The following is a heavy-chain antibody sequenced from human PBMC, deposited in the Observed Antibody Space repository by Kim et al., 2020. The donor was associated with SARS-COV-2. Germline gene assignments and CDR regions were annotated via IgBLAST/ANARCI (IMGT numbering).Heavy chain of an antibody. V-gene: IGHV3-23*01. D-gene: IGHD1-26*01. CDR1: GFTFSSCA. CDR2: ISGSGGST. CDR3: AKGGTWERSNFDY. J-gene: IGHJ4*02. Sequence: GGSLRLSCAASGFTFSSCAMSWVRQAPGKGLEWVSVISGSGGSTYYADSVKGRFTISRDNSKNTLYLQMNSLRAGDTAVYYCAKGGTWERSNFDYWGQGTLVTVSS.